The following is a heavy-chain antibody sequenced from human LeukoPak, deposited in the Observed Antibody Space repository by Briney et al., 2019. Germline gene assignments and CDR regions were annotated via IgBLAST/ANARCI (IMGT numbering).Heavy chain of an antibody. V-gene: IGHV3-21*01. J-gene: IGHJ4*02. CDR3: ARDLFGGYSYGLSDY. D-gene: IGHD5-18*01. Sequence: PGGSLRLSCAASGFTLSSYSMNWVRQAPGKGLEWVSSISSSSSYIYYADSVKGRFTTSRDNAKNSLYLQMNSLRAEDTAVYYCARDLFGGYSYGLSDYWGQGTLVTVSS. CDR1: GFTLSSYS. CDR2: ISSSSSYI.